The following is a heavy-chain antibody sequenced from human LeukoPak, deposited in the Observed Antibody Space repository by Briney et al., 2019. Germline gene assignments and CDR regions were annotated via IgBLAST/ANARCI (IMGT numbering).Heavy chain of an antibody. CDR2: IYYSGTT. J-gene: IGHJ4*02. D-gene: IGHD2-8*01. V-gene: IGHV4-30-4*08. CDR3: ARVSGYCPDGVCRFDF. CDR1: GDSISSGDYY. Sequence: PSETLSLTCTVSGDSISSGDYYWNWIRQPPGKGLEWIGYIYYSGTTYYNPSLKSRVTISVDTSKNQFSLKLNSVTAADTAVYYCARVSGYCPDGVCRFDFWGQGTLVTVSS.